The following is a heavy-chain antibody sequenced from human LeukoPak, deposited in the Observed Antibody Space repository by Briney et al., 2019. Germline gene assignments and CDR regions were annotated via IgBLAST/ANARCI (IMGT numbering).Heavy chain of an antibody. CDR2: INPNSGGT. V-gene: IGHV1-18*01. CDR3: ARETSAYCTNGVCYQKDY. D-gene: IGHD2-8*01. CDR1: GYTFTSYG. J-gene: IGHJ4*02. Sequence: ASVKVSCKASGYTFTSYGISWVRQAPGQGLEWMGWINPNSGGTNYAQKLQGRVTMTTDTSTSTAYMELRSLRSDDTAVYYCARETSAYCTNGVCYQKDYWGQGTLVTVSS.